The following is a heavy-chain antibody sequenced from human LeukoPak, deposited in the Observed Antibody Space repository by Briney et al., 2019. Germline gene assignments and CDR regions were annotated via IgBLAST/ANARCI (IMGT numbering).Heavy chain of an antibody. CDR1: GGSISSYY. CDR3: ARGFPTYSSDRNYYYYYGMDV. V-gene: IGHV4-4*07. Sequence: SETLSLTCTVSGGSISSYYWSWIRQPAGKGLEWIGRIYTSGSTNYNPSLKSRVTISVDTSKNQFSLKLSSVTAADTAVYYCARGFPTYSSDRNYYYYYGMDVWGQGTTVTVSS. J-gene: IGHJ6*02. CDR2: IYTSGST. D-gene: IGHD6-19*01.